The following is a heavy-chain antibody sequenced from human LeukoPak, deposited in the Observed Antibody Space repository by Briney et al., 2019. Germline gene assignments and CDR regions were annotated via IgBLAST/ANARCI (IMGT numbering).Heavy chain of an antibody. Sequence: GGSLRLSCAPSGFTFSDYSMNWVRQAPGKGLEWVASISTVSTYTFYADSVKGRFTISRDNVRNSLYLQMSSLGAEDTAVYYCARVAATVTELYYFDYWGQGTLVTVSS. D-gene: IGHD4-17*01. V-gene: IGHV3-21*01. CDR3: ARVAATVTELYYFDY. CDR2: ISTVSTYT. J-gene: IGHJ4*02. CDR1: GFTFSDYS.